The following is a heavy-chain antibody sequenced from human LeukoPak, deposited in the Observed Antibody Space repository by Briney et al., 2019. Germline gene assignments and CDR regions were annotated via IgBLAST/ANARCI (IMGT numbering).Heavy chain of an antibody. V-gene: IGHV1-2*02. D-gene: IGHD2-2*01. CDR3: ARANFLYCSSSTCLFDY. CDR2: INPNDGDT. Sequence: XXXXKASGYTFTDYYMHWVRQAPGQGFEWMGWINPNDGDTNYAQKFQGRVTMTRDTSISTAHMEVSRLRSDDTAVYYCARANFLYCSSSTCLFDYWGQGTLVTVSS. CDR1: GYTFTDYY. J-gene: IGHJ4*02.